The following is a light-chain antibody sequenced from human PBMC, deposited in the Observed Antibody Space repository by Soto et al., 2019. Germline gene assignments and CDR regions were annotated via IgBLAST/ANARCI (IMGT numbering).Light chain of an antibody. Sequence: DIQMTQSPSILSASVADRVTITCRASQSIGSWLAWYQHKPGKAPKLLIYKASSLESGVPLRFSGSGSGTEFTLTISSLQRDDFATYYCQQYSTYSRTFGQGTKV. V-gene: IGKV1-5*03. CDR1: QSIGSW. J-gene: IGKJ1*01. CDR2: KAS. CDR3: QQYSTYSRT.